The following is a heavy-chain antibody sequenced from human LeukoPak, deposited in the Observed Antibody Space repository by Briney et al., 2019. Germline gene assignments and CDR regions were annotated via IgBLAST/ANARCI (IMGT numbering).Heavy chain of an antibody. J-gene: IGHJ1*01. CDR2: IRFDGRDE. Sequence: GGSLTLPCVASGFRFRDFGMHWVRQAPGKGLEWVAFIRFDGRDEDYVDSLTVRFTISRDNSENTVYLQMQGMTLKDTAIYHYSKDKSQVGVDPTSTLVEHCGQGNLVIASS. CDR3: SKDKSQVGVDPTSTLVEH. V-gene: IGHV3-30*02. D-gene: IGHD2-8*02. CDR1: GFRFRDFG.